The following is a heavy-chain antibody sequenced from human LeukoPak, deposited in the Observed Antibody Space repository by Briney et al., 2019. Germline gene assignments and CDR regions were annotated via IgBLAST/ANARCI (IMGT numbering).Heavy chain of an antibody. Sequence: ASVKVSCKASGYTFTGYYMHWVRQAPGQGLEWMGWINPNSGGTNYAQKFQGWVTMTRDTSISTAYMELSRLRSDDTAVYYCARDAYSRSWYFPTPSENWFDPWGLGTLVTVSS. J-gene: IGHJ5*02. CDR3: ARDAYSRSWYFPTPSENWFDP. CDR1: GYTFTGYY. CDR2: INPNSGGT. D-gene: IGHD6-13*01. V-gene: IGHV1-2*04.